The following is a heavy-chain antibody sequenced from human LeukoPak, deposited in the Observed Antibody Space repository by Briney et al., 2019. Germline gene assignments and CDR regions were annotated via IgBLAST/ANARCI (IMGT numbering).Heavy chain of an antibody. D-gene: IGHD3-3*01. V-gene: IGHV3-7*01. Sequence: GGSLRLSSAASGFTFSSYWMSWVRQAPGKGLEWVANIKQDGSEKYYVDSVKGRFTISRDNAKNSLYLQMNSLRAEDTAVYYCATAYYDFWSGYWWGQGTLVTVSS. CDR1: GFTFSSYW. CDR2: IKQDGSEK. CDR3: ATAYYDFWSGYW. J-gene: IGHJ4*02.